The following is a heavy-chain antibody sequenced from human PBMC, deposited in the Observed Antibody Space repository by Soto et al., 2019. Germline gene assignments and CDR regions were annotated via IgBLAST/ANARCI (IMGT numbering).Heavy chain of an antibody. CDR1: GGSISSGGYS. D-gene: IGHD3-10*01. Sequence: SETLSLTCAVSGGSISSGGYSWSWIRQPPGKGLEWIGYIYHSGSTYYNPSLKSRVTISVDRSKNQFSLKLSSVTAADTAVYYCARDLEGSGSSYGMDVWGQGTTVTVSS. V-gene: IGHV4-30-2*01. J-gene: IGHJ6*02. CDR3: ARDLEGSGSSYGMDV. CDR2: IYHSGST.